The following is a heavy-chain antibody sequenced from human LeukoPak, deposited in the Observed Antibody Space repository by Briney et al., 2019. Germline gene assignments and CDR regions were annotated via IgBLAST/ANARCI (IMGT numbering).Heavy chain of an antibody. D-gene: IGHD6-13*01. CDR2: IYPGDSDT. Sequence: GESLKISCQGSGYTFSTYWLAWVRQMPGKGLEWMGIIYPGDSDTRYSPSFQGQVTISADKSISTAYLQWSSLKASDTAMYYCARPPYSSSFDAFDIWGQGTMVTVSS. V-gene: IGHV5-51*01. CDR3: ARPPYSSSFDAFDI. CDR1: GYTFSTYW. J-gene: IGHJ3*02.